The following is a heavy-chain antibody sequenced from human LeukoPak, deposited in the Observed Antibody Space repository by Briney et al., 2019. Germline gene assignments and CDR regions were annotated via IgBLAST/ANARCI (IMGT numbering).Heavy chain of an antibody. V-gene: IGHV4-34*01. CDR3: ARYYCGGDCYSGYFDY. J-gene: IGHJ4*02. D-gene: IGHD2-21*02. Sequence: PSETLSLTCAVYGGSFSGYYWSWIRQPPGKGLEWIGEVNLQGSTNYNPSLKSRVAISVDKSENHISLKLTSVTAADTAVYYCARYYCGGDCYSGYFDYWGQGTLVTVSS. CDR1: GGSFSGYY. CDR2: VNLQGST.